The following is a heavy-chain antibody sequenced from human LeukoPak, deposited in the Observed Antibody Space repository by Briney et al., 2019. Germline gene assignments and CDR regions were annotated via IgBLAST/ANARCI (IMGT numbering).Heavy chain of an antibody. CDR1: GFTFSSYG. CDR3: AYLAAAGTDNYGMDV. V-gene: IGHV3-30*03. CDR2: ISYDGGNK. J-gene: IGHJ6*02. D-gene: IGHD6-13*01. Sequence: PGGSLRLSCAASGFTFSSYGMHWVRQAPGKGLEWVAVISYDGGNKYYADSVKGRFTISRDNSKNTLYLQMNSLRAEDTAVYYCAYLAAAGTDNYGMDVWGQGTTVTVSS.